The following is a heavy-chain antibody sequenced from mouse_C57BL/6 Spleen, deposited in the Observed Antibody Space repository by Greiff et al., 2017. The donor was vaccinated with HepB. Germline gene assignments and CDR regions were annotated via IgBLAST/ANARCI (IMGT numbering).Heavy chain of an antibody. CDR3: ARVGYGNYYEYFDV. D-gene: IGHD2-10*02. CDR1: GYSFTDYN. Sequence: VQLKQSGPELVKPGASVKISCKASGYSFTDYNMNWVKQSNGKSLEWIGVINPNYGTTSYNQKFKGKATLTVDQSSSTAYMQLNSLTSEDSAVYYCARVGYGNYYEYFDVWGTGTTVTVSS. CDR2: INPNYGTT. J-gene: IGHJ1*03. V-gene: IGHV1-39*01.